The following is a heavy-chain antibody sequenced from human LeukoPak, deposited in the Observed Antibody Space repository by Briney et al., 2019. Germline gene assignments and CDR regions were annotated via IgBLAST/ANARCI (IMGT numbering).Heavy chain of an antibody. J-gene: IGHJ4*02. V-gene: IGHV1-2*02. CDR2: INPNSGGT. D-gene: IGHD2-15*01. Sequence: EASVKVSCKASGYTFTGYYMHWVRKAPGQGLEWMGWINPNSGGTNYAQKFQGRVTMTRDTSISTAYMELSRLRSDDTAVYYCARGDIVVVVAATADYWGQGTLVTVSS. CDR3: ARGDIVVVVAATADY. CDR1: GYTFTGYY.